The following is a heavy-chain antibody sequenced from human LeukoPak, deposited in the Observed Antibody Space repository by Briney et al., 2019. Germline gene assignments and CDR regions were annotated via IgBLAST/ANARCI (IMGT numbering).Heavy chain of an antibody. Sequence: SETLSLTCTVSGGSISSGSYYWSWIRQPAGKGLEWIGRIYTSGSTNYNPSLKSRVTISVDTSKNQFSPKLSSVTAADTAVYYCARQRKYYGSGSYKYRGFLDYWGQGALVTVSS. CDR1: GGSISSGSYY. J-gene: IGHJ4*02. CDR3: ARQRKYYGSGSYKYRGFLDY. D-gene: IGHD3-10*01. CDR2: IYTSGST. V-gene: IGHV4-61*02.